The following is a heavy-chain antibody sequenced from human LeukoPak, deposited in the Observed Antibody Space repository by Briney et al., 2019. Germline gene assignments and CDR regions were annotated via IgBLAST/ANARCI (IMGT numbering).Heavy chain of an antibody. D-gene: IGHD3-22*01. CDR2: IYYSGST. V-gene: IGHV4-59*01. CDR3: AREDYDSSGYFDY. J-gene: IGHJ4*02. Sequence: SETLSLTCTVSGGSIGSYYWSWIRQPPGKGLEWIGYIYYSGSTNYNPSLKSRVTISVDTSKNQFSLKLSSVTAADTAVYYCAREDYDSSGYFDYWGQGTLVTVSS. CDR1: GGSIGSYY.